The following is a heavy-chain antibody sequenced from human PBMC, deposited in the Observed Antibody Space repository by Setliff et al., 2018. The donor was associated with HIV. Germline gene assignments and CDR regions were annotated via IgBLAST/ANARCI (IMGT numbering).Heavy chain of an antibody. V-gene: IGHV4-59*08. CDR2: VSSIGNT. CDR1: GISINGYY. CDR3: ARHHTALPSGYWVSPSPAYFDF. D-gene: IGHD3-3*01. Sequence: PSETLSLTCSVSGISINGYYWSWIRQSPRTRLEWIGYVSSIGNTNYDPSLKSRVTISVDTSKNQFSLKLSSVTAADTAVYYCARHHTALPSGYWVSPSPAYFDFWGQGTLVTVSS. J-gene: IGHJ4*02.